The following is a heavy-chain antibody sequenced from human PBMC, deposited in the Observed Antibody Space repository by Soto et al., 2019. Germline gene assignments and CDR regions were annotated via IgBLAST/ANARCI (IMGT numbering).Heavy chain of an antibody. D-gene: IGHD5-12*01. CDR2: VTYHGSQD. Sequence: QVQLVESGGGVVQPGRSLRLSCTAYGFTFSNHATHWVRQPPGKALEWLAVVTYHGSQDYYVDSVNGRFTVSIDNSNTMLYLQMNSLIVESTAVYYCAIDFKWMPKVCDYWCQGNLLTVSS. V-gene: IGHV3-30*03. CDR3: AIDFKWMPKVCDY. J-gene: IGHJ4*02. CDR1: GFTFSNHA.